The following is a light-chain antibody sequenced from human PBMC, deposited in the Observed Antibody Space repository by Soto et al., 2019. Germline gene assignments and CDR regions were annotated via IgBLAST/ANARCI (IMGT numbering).Light chain of an antibody. J-gene: IGKJ4*01. CDR1: QRISTF. CDR2: AAS. CDR3: QQSYSTPPLT. Sequence: SLSVSFGGTVTITCRASQRISTFLNWYQQKPGKAPNLLIYAASSLQSGVPSRFSGSGSGTDFTLTISSLQPEDFATYYCQQSYSTPPLTFGGGTKVDIK. V-gene: IGKV1-39*01.